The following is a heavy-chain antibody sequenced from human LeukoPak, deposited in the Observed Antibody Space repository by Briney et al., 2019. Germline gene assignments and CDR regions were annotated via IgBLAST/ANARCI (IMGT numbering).Heavy chain of an antibody. J-gene: IGHJ6*02. CDR1: GFTFSDYY. V-gene: IGHV3-11*06. Sequence: GGSLRLSCAASGFTFSDYYMSWISQAPGKGLEWVSYISPTSSYTNYADSVKGRFTISRDNAENSLYLQMNSLRAEDTAVYYCARGHYGMDVWGQGTTVTVSS. CDR2: ISPTSSYT. CDR3: ARGHYGMDV.